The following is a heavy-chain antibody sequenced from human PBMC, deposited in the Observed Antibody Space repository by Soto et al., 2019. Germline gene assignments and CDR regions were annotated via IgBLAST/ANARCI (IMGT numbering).Heavy chain of an antibody. CDR2: ISSSGSSI. Sequence: GGSPRLSFAASGFTFSEYYMRSIRQSPGQGLEWVSYISSSGSSIYYADSVKGRFTISRDNAKNSLYLQMNSLRAEATAVYYCARGLTGTTLRYGMDVWGQGSTVTVS. CDR1: GFTFSEYY. J-gene: IGHJ6*02. CDR3: ARGLTGTTLRYGMDV. D-gene: IGHD1-20*01. V-gene: IGHV3-11*01.